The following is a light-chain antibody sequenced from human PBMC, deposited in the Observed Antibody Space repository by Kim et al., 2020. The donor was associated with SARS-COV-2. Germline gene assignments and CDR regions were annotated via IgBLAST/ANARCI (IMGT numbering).Light chain of an antibody. CDR1: SSDVGGYNY. J-gene: IGLJ3*02. CDR2: DVT. CDR3: SSYTSTTTSGV. Sequence: QSITISCAGTSSDVGGYNYVSWYQQHPGKAPKLMIYDVTKRPSGVSARFSGSKSGNTASLTISGLQAEDEADYYCSSYTSTTTSGVFGGGTKLTVL. V-gene: IGLV2-14*03.